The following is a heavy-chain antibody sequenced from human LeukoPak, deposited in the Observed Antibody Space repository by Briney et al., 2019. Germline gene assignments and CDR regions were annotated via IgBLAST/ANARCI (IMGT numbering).Heavy chain of an antibody. CDR1: GFTFSSYS. CDR3: AKKRAVAGKHGFDY. Sequence: GGSLRLSCAASGFTFSSYSMNWVRQAPGKGLEWVSSISSSSSYIYYADSVKGRFTISRDNAKNSLYLQMNSLRAEDTAVYYCAKKRAVAGKHGFDYWGQGTLVTVSS. V-gene: IGHV3-21*04. CDR2: ISSSSSYI. D-gene: IGHD6-19*01. J-gene: IGHJ4*02.